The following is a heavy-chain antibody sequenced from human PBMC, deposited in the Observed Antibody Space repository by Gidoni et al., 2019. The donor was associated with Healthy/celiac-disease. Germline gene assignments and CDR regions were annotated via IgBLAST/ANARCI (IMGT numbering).Heavy chain of an antibody. D-gene: IGHD4-17*01. CDR1: GGSIRRGDYY. J-gene: IGHJ5*02. Sequence: QVQLQESGPGLVKPSPTLSLNCPVSGGSIRRGDYYWIWIRHPPGKGLEWVGYIYYRGSTYYNPSLKSRVTISVDTSKIQFSLKLSSVTAADTAVYYGAREIRSGDYPNNWFDPWGQGTLVTVSS. V-gene: IGHV4-30-4*01. CDR2: IYYRGST. CDR3: AREIRSGDYPNNWFDP.